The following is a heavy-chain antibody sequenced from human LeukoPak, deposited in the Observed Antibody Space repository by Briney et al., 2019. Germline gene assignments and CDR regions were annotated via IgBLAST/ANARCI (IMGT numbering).Heavy chain of an antibody. J-gene: IGHJ6*03. CDR3: ASGSSDYYYYYYMDV. D-gene: IGHD2-2*01. CDR2: INYIGSS. Sequence: SETLSLTCTVSGASISRNYWSWIRQPPGKGLEWIGYINYIGSSHYNPSLKSRVTISVDKSKNQFSLKVSSVTAADTAVYYCASGSSDYYYYYYMDVWGKGTTVNVSS. V-gene: IGHV4-59*08. CDR1: GASISRNY.